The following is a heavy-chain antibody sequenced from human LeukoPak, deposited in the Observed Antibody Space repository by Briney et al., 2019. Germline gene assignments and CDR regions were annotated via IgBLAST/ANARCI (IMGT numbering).Heavy chain of an antibody. CDR2: IYHSGST. D-gene: IGHD2-2*01. V-gene: IGHV4-30-2*01. Sequence: SETLSLTCAVSGGSISSGGYSWSWIRQPPGKGPEWIGYIYHSGSTYYNPSLKSRVTISVDRSKNQFSLKLSSVTAADTAVYYCARASSTYCSSTSCYSGGWFDPWGQGTLVTVSS. CDR3: ARASSTYCSSTSCYSGGWFDP. J-gene: IGHJ5*02. CDR1: GGSISSGGYS.